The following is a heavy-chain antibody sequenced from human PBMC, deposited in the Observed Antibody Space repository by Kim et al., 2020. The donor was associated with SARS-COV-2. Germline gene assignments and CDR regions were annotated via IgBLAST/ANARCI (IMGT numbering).Heavy chain of an antibody. V-gene: IGHV1-69*02. Sequence: GKANYPQKSPGRVTITADKSTRTAYMGLSSLRSEDTAVYYCASGGDWFDPWGQGTLVTVSS. D-gene: IGHD3-16*01. CDR3: ASGGDWFDP. J-gene: IGHJ5*02. CDR2: GKA.